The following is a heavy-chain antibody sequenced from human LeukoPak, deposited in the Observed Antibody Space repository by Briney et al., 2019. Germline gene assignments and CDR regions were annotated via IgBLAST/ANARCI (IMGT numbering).Heavy chain of an antibody. CDR2: IYYSGNT. CDR1: GGSISSYY. CDR3: AGYCTNGVCYNDY. Sequence: SETLSLTCTVSGGSISSYYWSWIRQPPGKGLEWIAYIYYSGNTDYSPSVRSRVTISVDTSKNQFSLKLSSVTAADAAVYYCAGYCTNGVCYNDYWGQGTLVTVSS. D-gene: IGHD2-8*01. V-gene: IGHV4-59*12. J-gene: IGHJ4*02.